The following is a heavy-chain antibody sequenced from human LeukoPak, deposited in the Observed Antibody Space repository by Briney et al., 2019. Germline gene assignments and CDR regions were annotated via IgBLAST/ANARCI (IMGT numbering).Heavy chain of an antibody. J-gene: IGHJ4*02. D-gene: IGHD3-3*01. CDR3: ARKKGYDEY. V-gene: IGHV5-51*01. CDR2: IYPDDSDT. Sequence: GESLKISCKGSGYTFTSYWIGWVRQLPGKGLEWMGIIYPDDSDTSYSPSFQGQVTMSADKSISTAYLQWSSLKASDSGMYYCARKKGYDEYWGQGTLVTVSS. CDR1: GYTFTSYW.